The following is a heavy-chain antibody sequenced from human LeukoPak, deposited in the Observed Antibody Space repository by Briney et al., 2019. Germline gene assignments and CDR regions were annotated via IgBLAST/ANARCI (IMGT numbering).Heavy chain of an antibody. Sequence: GGSLRLSCAASGFTFSSYSMNWVRQAPGKGLEWVSYISSSSTTIFYADSVKGRFTISRDNAKNSLFLQMNGLRDEDTALYYCARERVIAAAGDGFDSWGQGTLVTVSS. CDR2: ISSSSTTI. J-gene: IGHJ4*02. D-gene: IGHD2-21*01. V-gene: IGHV3-48*02. CDR1: GFTFSSYS. CDR3: ARERVIAAAGDGFDS.